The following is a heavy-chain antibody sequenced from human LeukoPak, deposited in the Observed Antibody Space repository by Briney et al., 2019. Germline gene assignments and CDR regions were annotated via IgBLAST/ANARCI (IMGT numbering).Heavy chain of an antibody. D-gene: IGHD3-22*01. V-gene: IGHV4-4*07. CDR3: ARAYYDSSGYYSFFDY. CDR1: GGSISSYY. CDR2: IYTSGST. J-gene: IGHJ4*02. Sequence: PSETLSLTCTFSGGSISSYYWSWIRQPAGRGLEWTGRIYTSGSTNYNPSLKSRVTMSVDTSKNQFSLKLSSVTAADTAVYYCARAYYDSSGYYSFFDYWGQGTLVTVSS.